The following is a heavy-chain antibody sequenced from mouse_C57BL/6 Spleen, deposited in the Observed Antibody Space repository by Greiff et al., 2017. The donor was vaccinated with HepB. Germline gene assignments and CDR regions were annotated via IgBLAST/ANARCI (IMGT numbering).Heavy chain of an antibody. Sequence: VQLQQSGPELVKPGASVKISCKASGYAFSSSWMNWVKQRPGKGLEWIGRIYPGDGDTNYNGKFKGKATLTADKSSSTAYMQLSSLTSEDSAVYFCARGLYGNYVYWGQGTTLTVSS. D-gene: IGHD2-1*01. J-gene: IGHJ2*01. CDR1: GYAFSSSW. CDR2: IYPGDGDT. V-gene: IGHV1-82*01. CDR3: ARGLYGNYVY.